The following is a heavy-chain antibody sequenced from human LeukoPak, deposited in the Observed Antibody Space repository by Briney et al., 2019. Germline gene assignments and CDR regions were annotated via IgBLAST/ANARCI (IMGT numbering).Heavy chain of an antibody. CDR3: ARDRTTIFGVVVNDY. V-gene: IGHV1-18*01. Sequence: SVKVSCKASGYTFTSYGISWVRQAPGQGLEWMGWISAYNGNTNYAQKLQGRVTMTTDTSTSTAYMELRSLRSDDTAVYYCARDRTTIFGVVVNDYWGQGTLVTVSS. D-gene: IGHD3-3*01. CDR2: ISAYNGNT. CDR1: GYTFTSYG. J-gene: IGHJ4*02.